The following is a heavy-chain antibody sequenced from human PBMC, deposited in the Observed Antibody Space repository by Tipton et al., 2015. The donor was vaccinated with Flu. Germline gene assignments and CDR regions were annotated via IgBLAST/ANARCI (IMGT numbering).Heavy chain of an antibody. CDR1: GFTFSRYA. CDR3: ARGYDILTDGGGYFDY. J-gene: IGHJ4*02. CDR2: IRGSGGRGAGT. V-gene: IGHV3-23*01. Sequence: SLRLSCAASGFTFSRYAMTWVRQAPGKGLEWVSNIRGSGGRGAGTYYADSVKGRFSISRDNSKNTLYLQMNSLRAEDTAVYYCARGYDILTDGGGYFDYWGQGTLVTVSS. D-gene: IGHD3-9*01.